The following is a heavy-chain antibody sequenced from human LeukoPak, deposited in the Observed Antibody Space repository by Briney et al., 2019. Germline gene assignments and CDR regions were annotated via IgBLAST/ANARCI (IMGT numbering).Heavy chain of an antibody. J-gene: IGHJ4*02. CDR1: CTFNNYC. CDR2: IQYDGSKK. Sequence: QPGGSLRLSCAATCTFNNYCMQWFLQPPGRGRVGVAVIQYDGSKKYYADSVKSRFTISRDKSRNKLSLKMKSLRTEDTAEYSCARDPTVYRYGTLFDFWGQGTLVTVSS. D-gene: IGHD1-14*01. CDR3: ARDPTVYRYGTLFDF. V-gene: IGHV3-30*02.